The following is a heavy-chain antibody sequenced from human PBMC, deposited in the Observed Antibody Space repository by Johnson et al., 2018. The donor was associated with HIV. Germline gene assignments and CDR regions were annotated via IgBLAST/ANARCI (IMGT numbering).Heavy chain of an antibody. CDR1: GFTFSDYY. CDR3: ATLPGTYYYDSSGYYYGNDAFDI. J-gene: IGHJ3*02. V-gene: IGHV3-11*04. CDR2: ISSSGSTI. Sequence: QVQLVESGGGLVKPGGSLRLSCAASGFTFSDYYMSWIRQAPGKGLEWVSYISSSGSTIYYADSGKGRFTISREDAKHSLYLQMNSLRAEDTAVYYCATLPGTYYYDSSGYYYGNDAFDIWGQGTMVTASS. D-gene: IGHD3-22*01.